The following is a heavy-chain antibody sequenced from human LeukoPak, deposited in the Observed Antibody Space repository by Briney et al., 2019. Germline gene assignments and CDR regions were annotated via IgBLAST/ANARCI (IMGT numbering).Heavy chain of an antibody. CDR1: GFTFSSYY. CDR2: ISSSSSYI. Sequence: PGGSLRLSCAGSGFTFSSYYMNWVRQAPGKGLEWVSSISSSSSYIYYADSVKGRLTISRDNAKNSLYLQMNSLRAEDTAVYYCARGGAAAGIDAFDIWGHGKMVTVSS. CDR3: ARGGAAAGIDAFDI. V-gene: IGHV3-21*01. J-gene: IGHJ3*02. D-gene: IGHD6-13*01.